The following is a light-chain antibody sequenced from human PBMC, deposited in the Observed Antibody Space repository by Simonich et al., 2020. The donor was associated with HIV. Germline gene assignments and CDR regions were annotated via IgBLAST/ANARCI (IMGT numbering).Light chain of an antibody. CDR2: GAS. V-gene: IGKV3-15*01. J-gene: IGKJ2*01. CDR3: QQYNNWPPAPMYT. Sequence: EIVMTQSPATLSVSPGERATLSVGAGQRVSSHLAWYQQRPGQAPRLLIYGASTRATGIPARFSGSGSGTEFTLTISSMQSEDFALYYCQQYNNWPPAPMYTFGQGTKLEIK. CDR1: QRVSSH.